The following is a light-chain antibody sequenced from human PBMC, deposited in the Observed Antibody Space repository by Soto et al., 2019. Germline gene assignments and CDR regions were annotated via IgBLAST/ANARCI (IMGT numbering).Light chain of an antibody. CDR1: QSISTW. V-gene: IGKV1-5*03. J-gene: IGKJ1*01. CDR2: TVS. CDR3: LQYNSYPWT. Sequence: DIQLTQSPFTLSASVGDRVTITCRASQSISTWLAWYPQKPGKAPKLLLYTVSSLEIVVPSSFSGSGAGTEFTLTISILQPDDFATYYCLQYNSYPWTFCQWTKVEIK.